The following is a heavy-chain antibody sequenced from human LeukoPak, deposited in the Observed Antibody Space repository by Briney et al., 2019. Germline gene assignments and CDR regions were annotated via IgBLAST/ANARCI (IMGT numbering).Heavy chain of an antibody. CDR3: ARDGAIYSYGLDY. D-gene: IGHD5-18*01. CDR2: INPSGGST. V-gene: IGHV1-46*01. J-gene: IGHJ4*02. Sequence: ASVKVSCKASGYTFTSYYMHWVRQAPGQGLEWMGIINPSGGSTSYAQKFQGRVTITRDTSASTAYMELSSLRSEDTAVYYCARDGAIYSYGLDYWGQGTLVTVSS. CDR1: GYTFTSYY.